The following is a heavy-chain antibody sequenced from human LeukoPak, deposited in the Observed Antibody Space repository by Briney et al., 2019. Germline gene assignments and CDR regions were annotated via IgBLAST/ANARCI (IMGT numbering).Heavy chain of an antibody. V-gene: IGHV3-21*01. CDR1: GFTFSTYS. CDR2: ISSSSTYI. Sequence: GGSLRLSCAASGFTFSTYSMNWVRQAPGKGLEWVSSISSSSTYIYYADSVRGRVTISRDNAKNSLYLQMNSLRAEDTAVYYCARGYYDTLTGPDYWGQGTLATVSS. J-gene: IGHJ4*02. CDR3: ARGYYDTLTGPDY. D-gene: IGHD3-9*01.